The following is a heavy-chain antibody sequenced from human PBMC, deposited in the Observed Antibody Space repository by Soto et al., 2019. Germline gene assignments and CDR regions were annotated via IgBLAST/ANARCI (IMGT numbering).Heavy chain of an antibody. Sequence: QVQLVQSGAEVKKPGSSVKVSCKASGGTFSSYAISWVRQAPGQGLEWMGGIIPIFGTANYAQKFQGRVTITADESTSTAYMELGSLRSEDTAVYYCARRATLGSYEAYFDYWGQGTLVTVSS. J-gene: IGHJ4*02. CDR1: GGTFSSYA. CDR2: IIPIFGTA. D-gene: IGHD2-15*01. V-gene: IGHV1-69*01. CDR3: ARRATLGSYEAYFDY.